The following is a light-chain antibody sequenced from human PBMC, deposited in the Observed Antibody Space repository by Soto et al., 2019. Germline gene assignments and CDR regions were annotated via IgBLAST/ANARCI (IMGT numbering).Light chain of an antibody. CDR2: DAS. V-gene: IGKV3-11*01. J-gene: IGKJ5*01. CDR3: QQRSNWPPVIT. Sequence: EIVLTQSPATLSLSPGERATLSCRASQSFSSYLAWYQQKLGQAPRLLIYDASKRATGIPARFSGRGSGTDFPLTISSLEPEDFAVYYCQQRSNWPPVITFGQGTRLEIK. CDR1: QSFSSY.